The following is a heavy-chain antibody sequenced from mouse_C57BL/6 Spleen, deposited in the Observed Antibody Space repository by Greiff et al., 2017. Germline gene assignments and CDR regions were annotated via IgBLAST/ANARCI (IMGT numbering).Heavy chain of an antibody. V-gene: IGHV1-54*01. Sequence: QVQLQQSGAELVRPGTSVKVSCKASGYAFTNYLIEWVKQRPGQGLEWIGVINPGSGGTNYNEKFKGKATLTADKSSSTAYMQLSSLTAEDSAVYFGGRERFAYWGQGTLVTVSA. CDR2: INPGSGGT. J-gene: IGHJ3*01. CDR3: GRERFAY. CDR1: GYAFTNYL.